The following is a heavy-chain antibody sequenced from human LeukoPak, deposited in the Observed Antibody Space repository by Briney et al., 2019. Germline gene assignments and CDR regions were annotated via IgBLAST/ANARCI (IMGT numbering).Heavy chain of an antibody. CDR1: GFTVSSNY. CDR2: IYSGGST. CDR3: ARGDLVYTYYDSSGYSD. D-gene: IGHD3-22*01. Sequence: GGSLRLSCAASGFTVSSNYMSWVRQAPGKGLEWVSVIYSGGSTYYADSAKGRFTISRDNSKNTLYLQMNSLRAEDTAVYYCARGDLVYTYYDSSGYSDWGQGTLVTVSS. V-gene: IGHV3-53*05. J-gene: IGHJ4*02.